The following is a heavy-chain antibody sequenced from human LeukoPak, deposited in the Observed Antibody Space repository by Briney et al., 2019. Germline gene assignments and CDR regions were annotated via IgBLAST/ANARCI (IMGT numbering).Heavy chain of an antibody. CDR1: GGSISSYY. J-gene: IGHJ5*02. D-gene: IGHD6-13*01. CDR2: IYYSGST. CDR3: ARHPTGYSSWFDP. V-gene: IGHV4-59*08. Sequence: PSETLSLTCTVSGGSISSYYWSWIRQHPGKGLEWIGYIYYSGSTNYNPSLKSRVTISVDTSKNQFSLKLSSVTAADTAVYYCARHPTGYSSWFDPWGQGSPVTVSS.